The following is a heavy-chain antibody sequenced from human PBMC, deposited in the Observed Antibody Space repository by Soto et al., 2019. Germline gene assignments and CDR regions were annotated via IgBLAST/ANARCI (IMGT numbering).Heavy chain of an antibody. V-gene: IGHV4-34*01. CDR3: ARGVTVGATILDY. CDR2: INHSGST. CDR1: GGSFSGYY. Sequence: SETLSLTCAVYGGSFSGYYWSWIRQPPGKGLEWIGEINHSGSTNFNPSLKSRVTISVDTSKNQFSLKLSSVTAADTAVYYCARGVTVGATILDYWGQGTLVTVS. D-gene: IGHD1-26*01. J-gene: IGHJ4*02.